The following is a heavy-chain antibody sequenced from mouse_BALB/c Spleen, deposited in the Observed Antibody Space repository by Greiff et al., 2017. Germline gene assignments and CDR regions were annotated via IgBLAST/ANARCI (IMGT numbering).Heavy chain of an antibody. J-gene: IGHJ2*01. CDR3: ARRGNYDYFDY. D-gene: IGHD2-1*01. CDR1: GFTFSSYG. V-gene: IGHV5-6*01. CDR2: ISSGGSYT. Sequence: DVHLVESGGDLVKPGGSLKLSCAASGFTFSSYGMSWVRQTPDKRLEWVATISSGGSYTYYPDSVKGRFTISRDNAKNTLYLQMSSLKSEDTAMYYCARRGNYDYFDYWGQGTTLTVSS.